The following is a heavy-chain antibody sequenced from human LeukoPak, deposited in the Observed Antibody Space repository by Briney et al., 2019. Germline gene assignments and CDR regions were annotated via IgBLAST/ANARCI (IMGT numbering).Heavy chain of an antibody. CDR1: GFTFSSYE. CDR3: ARGGSGLYDILTGQEFDY. Sequence: PGGSLRLSCAASGFTFSSYEMNWVRQAPGKGLEWVSYISSSGSTIYYADSVKGRFTISRDNAKNSLYLQMNSLRADDTAVYYCARGGSGLYDILTGQEFDYWGQGTLVTVSS. V-gene: IGHV3-48*03. D-gene: IGHD3-9*01. CDR2: ISSSGSTI. J-gene: IGHJ4*02.